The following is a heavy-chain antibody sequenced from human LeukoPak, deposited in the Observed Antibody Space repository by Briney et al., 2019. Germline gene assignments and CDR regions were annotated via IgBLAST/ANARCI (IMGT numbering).Heavy chain of an antibody. Sequence: GSSVKVSCKASGGTFSSYAISWVRQAPGQGLEWTGGIIPIFGTANYAQKFQGRVTITADESTSTAYMELSSLRSEDTAVYYCARDLRNTAIPWGQGTLVTVSS. CDR1: GGTFSSYA. D-gene: IGHD5-18*01. J-gene: IGHJ5*02. CDR3: ARDLRNTAIP. V-gene: IGHV1-69*01. CDR2: IIPIFGTA.